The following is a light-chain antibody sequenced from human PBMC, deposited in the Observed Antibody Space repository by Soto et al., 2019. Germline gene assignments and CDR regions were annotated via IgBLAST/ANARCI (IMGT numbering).Light chain of an antibody. Sequence: QSALTQPASVSGSPGQSITISCTGTSGDVGGYNYVSWYQQHPGNAPKLLIYDVTNRPSGVSNRFSGSKSGNTASLTISGLQAEDEADYYCSSYTSSSTLVFGGGTKLTVL. V-gene: IGLV2-14*01. J-gene: IGLJ2*01. CDR2: DVT. CDR1: SGDVGGYNY. CDR3: SSYTSSSTLV.